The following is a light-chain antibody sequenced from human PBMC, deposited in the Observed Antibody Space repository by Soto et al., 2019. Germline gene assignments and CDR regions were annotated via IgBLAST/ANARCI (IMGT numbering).Light chain of an antibody. CDR3: QQYVNSPPSCT. CDR2: DAS. J-gene: IGKJ1*01. CDR1: QSVSSSY. Sequence: ETVLTQSPGTLSLSPGERATLSCRASQSVSSSYLAWYQQKPGQAPRLLIYDASSRATGIPDRFSGSGAGTAFTLTISRLEPEDFAVYYWQQYVNSPPSCTYGQGTLVEIK. V-gene: IGKV3-20*01.